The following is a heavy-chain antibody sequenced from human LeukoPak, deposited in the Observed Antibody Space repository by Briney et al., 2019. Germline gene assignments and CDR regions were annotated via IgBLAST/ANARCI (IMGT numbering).Heavy chain of an antibody. CDR3: AREVWLAVAGFDY. Sequence: GGSLRLSCAASGFTVSSNYMSWVRQAPGKGLEWVAVISYDGSNKYYADSVKGRFTISRDNSKNTLYLQMNSLRAEDTAVYYCAREVWLAVAGFDYWGQGTLVTVSS. J-gene: IGHJ4*02. CDR1: GFTVSSNY. CDR2: ISYDGSNK. D-gene: IGHD6-19*01. V-gene: IGHV3-30-3*01.